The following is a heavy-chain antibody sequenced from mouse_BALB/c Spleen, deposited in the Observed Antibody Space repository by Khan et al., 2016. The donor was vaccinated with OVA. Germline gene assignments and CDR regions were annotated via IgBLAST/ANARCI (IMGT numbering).Heavy chain of an antibody. D-gene: IGHD2-14*01. J-gene: IGHJ3*01. Sequence: EVQLQQSGPELVKPGTSVKISCKASGYTFTDYTMNWVKQSHGKKLEWIGLINPYNGGTSYNQKFKGKATLTVDKSSSTAYMELLSLTSEDSAVYYCAREGYRYDGAWFAYWGQGTLVTVSA. CDR2: INPYNGGT. CDR3: AREGYRYDGAWFAY. CDR1: GYTFTDYT. V-gene: IGHV1-18*01.